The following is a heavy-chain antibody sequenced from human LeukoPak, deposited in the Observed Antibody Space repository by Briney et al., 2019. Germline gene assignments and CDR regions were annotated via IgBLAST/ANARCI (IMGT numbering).Heavy chain of an antibody. CDR2: IIPIFGTA. CDR3: ARDQWGVGAHTFDY. J-gene: IGHJ4*02. D-gene: IGHD1-26*01. V-gene: IGHV1-69*13. CDR1: GGTFSSYA. Sequence: ASVKVSCKASGGTFSSYAISWVRQAPGQGLEWMGGIIPIFGTANYAQKFQGRVTITADESTSTAYMELSSLRAEDTAVYYCARDQWGVGAHTFDYWGQGTLVTVSS.